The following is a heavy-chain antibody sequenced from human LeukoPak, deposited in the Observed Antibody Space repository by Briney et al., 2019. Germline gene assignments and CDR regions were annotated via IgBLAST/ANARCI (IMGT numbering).Heavy chain of an antibody. CDR2: IQYDGSNK. CDR1: GFTFSSYA. Sequence: GGSLRLSCAASGFTFSSYAISWVRQAPGKGLEWVTFIQYDGSNKYYADSVKGRFTISRDNSKNTLYLQMNSLRAEDTAFYYCAGGQGPFDYWGQGTLVTASS. J-gene: IGHJ4*02. D-gene: IGHD3-16*01. V-gene: IGHV3-30*02. CDR3: AGGQGPFDY.